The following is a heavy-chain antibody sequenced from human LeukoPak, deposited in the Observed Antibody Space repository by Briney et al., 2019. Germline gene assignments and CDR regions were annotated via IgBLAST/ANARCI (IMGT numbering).Heavy chain of an antibody. D-gene: IGHD3-10*01. V-gene: IGHV3-30*18. CDR1: GFTFSSYG. CDR2: ISYDGSNR. CDR3: AKDRYYGSGSYSYGMDV. Sequence: GGSLRLSCAASGFTFSSYGMHWVRQAPGKGLEWVAVISYDGSNRYYADSVKGRFTLSRDNSKNTLYLQINNLRAEDTTVYYCAKDRYYGSGSYSYGMDVWVKETTVTVCS. J-gene: IGHJ6*04.